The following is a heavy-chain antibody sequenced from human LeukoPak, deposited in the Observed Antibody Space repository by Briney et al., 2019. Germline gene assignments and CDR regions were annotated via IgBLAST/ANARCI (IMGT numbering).Heavy chain of an antibody. CDR3: ARSASYYDYVWGSYRPNWFDP. CDR2: INHSGST. D-gene: IGHD3-16*02. V-gene: IGHV4-34*01. CDR1: GGSFSGYY. Sequence: PSETLSLTCAVYGGSFSGYYWSWIRQPPGKGLEWTGEINHSGSTNYNPSLKSRVTISVDTSKNQFSLKLSSVTAADTAVYYCARSASYYDYVWGSYRPNWFDPWGQGALVTVSS. J-gene: IGHJ5*02.